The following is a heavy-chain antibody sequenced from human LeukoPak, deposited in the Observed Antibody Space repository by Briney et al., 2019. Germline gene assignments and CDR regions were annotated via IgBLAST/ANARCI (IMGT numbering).Heavy chain of an antibody. D-gene: IGHD6-19*01. Sequence: PGGSLRLSCAASGFTVSSNYMSWVRQAPGKGLEWVSVIYSGGSTYYADSVKGRFTISRDNSKNTLYLQMNSLRAEDTAFYYCAKDIAVAGTNYYFDYWGQGTLVTISS. J-gene: IGHJ4*02. CDR1: GFTVSSNY. CDR3: AKDIAVAGTNYYFDY. V-gene: IGHV3-53*05. CDR2: IYSGGST.